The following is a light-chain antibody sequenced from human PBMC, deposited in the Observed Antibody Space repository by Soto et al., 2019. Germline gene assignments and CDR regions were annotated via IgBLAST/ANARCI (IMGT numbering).Light chain of an antibody. J-gene: IGKJ2*01. Sequence: EIVLTQSPATLSLSPGERATLCCRASQSVSSYLAWYQQKPGQAPRLLIYDAPNRATGVPARFSGSGSGTDFTLSISSLEPEDFAVYYCQQRSDWRYTFGQGTKLEI. V-gene: IGKV3-11*01. CDR3: QQRSDWRYT. CDR2: DAP. CDR1: QSVSSY.